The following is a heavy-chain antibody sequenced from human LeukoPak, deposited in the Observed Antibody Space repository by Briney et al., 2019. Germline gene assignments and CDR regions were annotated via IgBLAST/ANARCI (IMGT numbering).Heavy chain of an antibody. D-gene: IGHD2-2*01. J-gene: IGHJ4*02. CDR1: GLTFSSYG. CDR3: AKDSSVPAARSYGSPNY. Sequence: QTGGSLRLSCAASGLTFSSYGMHWVRQAPGKGLEWVAFIRYDGSNKYYADSVKGRFTISRDNSKNTLYLQMNSLRAEDTAVYYCAKDSSVPAARSYGSPNYWGQGTLVTVSS. V-gene: IGHV3-30*02. CDR2: IRYDGSNK.